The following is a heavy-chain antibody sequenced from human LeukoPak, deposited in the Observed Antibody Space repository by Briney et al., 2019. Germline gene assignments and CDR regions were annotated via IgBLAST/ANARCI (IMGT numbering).Heavy chain of an antibody. J-gene: IGHJ4*02. CDR1: GDSVSSNSAA. CDR2: TYYSSKWYN. D-gene: IGHD6-13*01. Sequence: SRTLSLTCAISGDSVSSNSAAWNWIRQSPSRGLEWLGRTYYSSKWYNDYAVSVKSRITINPDTTKNQFSLQLNSVTPEDTAVYYCAKGSSSWPSLFDYWGQGTLVTVSS. V-gene: IGHV6-1*01. CDR3: AKGSSSWPSLFDY.